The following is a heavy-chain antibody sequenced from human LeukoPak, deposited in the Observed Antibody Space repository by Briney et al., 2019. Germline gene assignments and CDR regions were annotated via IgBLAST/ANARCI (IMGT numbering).Heavy chain of an antibody. J-gene: IGHJ1*01. CDR3: ARDIGADYYGSGSYAFQH. CDR2: IYYSGST. CDR1: GGSLSGSY. V-gene: IGHV4-31*11. D-gene: IGHD3-10*01. Sequence: SETLSLTCAVYGGSLSGSYWSWIRQHPGKGLEWIGYIYYSGSTYYNPSLKSRVTISVDTSKNQFSLKLSSVTAADTAVYYCARDIGADYYGSGSYAFQHWGQGTLVTVSS.